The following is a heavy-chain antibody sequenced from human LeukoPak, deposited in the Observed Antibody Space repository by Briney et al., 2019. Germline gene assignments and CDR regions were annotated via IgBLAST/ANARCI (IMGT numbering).Heavy chain of an antibody. J-gene: IGHJ4*02. CDR2: ISNSGGDT. Sequence: GGSLRLSCAASGFTFSNYAMSWVRQAPGRGLEWVLGISNSGGDTQYADSVKGRFTISRDNSKNTLYLQMNSLRAEDTAVYYCAKEGITMVRGVIPNWGQGTLVTVSS. CDR1: GFTFSNYA. CDR3: AKEGITMVRGVIPN. D-gene: IGHD3-10*01. V-gene: IGHV3-23*01.